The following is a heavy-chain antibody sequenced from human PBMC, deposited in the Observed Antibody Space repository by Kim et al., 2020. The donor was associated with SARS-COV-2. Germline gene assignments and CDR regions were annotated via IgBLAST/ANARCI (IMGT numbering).Heavy chain of an antibody. V-gene: IGHV3-21*01. Sequence: GGSLRLSCAASGFTFNTYTMDWVRQAPGKGLEWVSSITVSSTHIYYADSVKGRFTISRDNARNSVYLQMNSLRVADTAVYYCARGWFGQVGDYWGQGTRVTVSS. CDR1: GFTFNTYT. J-gene: IGHJ4*02. CDR2: ITVSSTHI. CDR3: ARGWFGQVGDY. D-gene: IGHD3-10*01.